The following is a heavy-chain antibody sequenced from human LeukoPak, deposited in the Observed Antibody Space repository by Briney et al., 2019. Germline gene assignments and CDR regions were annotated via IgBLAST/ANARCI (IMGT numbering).Heavy chain of an antibody. CDR3: AKDLSGGNAFDI. J-gene: IGHJ3*02. CDR1: GFTFSSYA. Sequence: PGGSLRLSCAASGFTFSSYAMSWVRQAPGKGLEWVSAISGSGGSTYYADSVKGRFTISRDNSKNTLYLQMNSLRAEDTAVYYGAKDLSGGNAFDIWGQGTMVTVSS. D-gene: IGHD3-16*01. CDR2: ISGSGGST. V-gene: IGHV3-23*01.